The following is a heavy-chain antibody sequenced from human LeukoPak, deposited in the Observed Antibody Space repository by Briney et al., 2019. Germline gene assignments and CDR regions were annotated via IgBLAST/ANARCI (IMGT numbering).Heavy chain of an antibody. Sequence: SETLSLTCTVSGDSISSYYWSWIRQPPGKGLEWIGYIYSSGSTNSNPSLKSRVTISVDTSKNQFSLNLSSVTAADTAVYYCARGGEPGLADWGQGTLVTVSS. CDR3: ARGGEPGLAD. D-gene: IGHD4-17*01. V-gene: IGHV4-59*01. CDR2: IYSSGST. CDR1: GDSISSYY. J-gene: IGHJ4*02.